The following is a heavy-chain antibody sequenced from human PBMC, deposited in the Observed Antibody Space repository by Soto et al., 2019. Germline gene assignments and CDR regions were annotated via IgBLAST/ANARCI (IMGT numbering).Heavy chain of an antibody. CDR1: GFTFSSYG. J-gene: IGHJ6*02. D-gene: IGHD1-26*01. V-gene: IGHV3-13*05. CDR3: AREDSDGMDV. Sequence: QTGGSLRLSCAASGFTFSSYGMNWVRQAPGKGLEWVSAIGTAGDPYYPGSVKGRFTISRENAKNSLYLQMNSPRAGDTAVYYCAREDSDGMDVWGQGTTVTVSS. CDR2: IGTAGDP.